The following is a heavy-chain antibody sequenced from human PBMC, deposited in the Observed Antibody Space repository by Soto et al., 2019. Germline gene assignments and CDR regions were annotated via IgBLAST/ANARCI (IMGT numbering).Heavy chain of an antibody. CDR1: GFTFSSYA. D-gene: IGHD3-22*01. J-gene: IGHJ4*02. V-gene: IGHV3-30-3*01. CDR2: ISYDGSNK. Sequence: QVQLVESGGGVVQPGKSLRLSCAASGFTFSSYAMHWVRQAPGKGLEWVTVISYDGSNKDYADSVKGRFTISRDNSKNTLFLQMNSLRAEDTAVYYCARDYDSSDYYYVGSPTPPYHWGQGTLVTVSS. CDR3: ARDYDSSDYYYVGSPTPPYH.